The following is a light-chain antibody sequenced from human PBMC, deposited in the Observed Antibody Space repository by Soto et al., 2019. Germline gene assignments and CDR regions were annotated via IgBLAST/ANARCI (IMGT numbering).Light chain of an antibody. CDR3: AAWDNSLVGGPA. J-gene: IGLJ2*01. V-gene: IGLV1-47*01. CDR1: NSNIGSKY. CDR2: RNN. Sequence: QSVLTQPPSASGTPGQRVTISCSGSNSNIGSKYVYWYQQLPGTAPKLLLYRNNQRPSGVPDRFSGSKSGTSASLAISGLLSEDEADYYCAAWDNSLVGGPAFGGGTKVTVL.